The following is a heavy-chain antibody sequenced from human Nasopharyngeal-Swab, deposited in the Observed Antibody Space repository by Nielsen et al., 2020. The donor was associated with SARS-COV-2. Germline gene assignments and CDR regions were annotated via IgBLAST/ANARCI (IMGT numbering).Heavy chain of an antibody. CDR2: VDPGNSEV. Sequence: GESLKISCMASGYSFVNHWIGWVRQKPGKGLEWMGMVDPGNSEVAYSPSFQGQVTISADKSINTAYLQWSSLRASDTAMYFCARRAARDGYNYEVDPWGQGTLVTVSS. D-gene: IGHD5-24*01. CDR3: ARRAARDGYNYEVDP. V-gene: IGHV5-51*01. CDR1: GYSFVNHW. J-gene: IGHJ5*02.